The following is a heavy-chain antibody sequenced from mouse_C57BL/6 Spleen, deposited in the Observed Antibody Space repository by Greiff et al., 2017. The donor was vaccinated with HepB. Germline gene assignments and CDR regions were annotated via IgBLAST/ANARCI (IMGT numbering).Heavy chain of an antibody. J-gene: IGHJ4*01. CDR3: AREDEGNAMDY. CDR1: GFTFSDYY. Sequence: EVKLVESEGGLVQPGSSMKLSCTASGFTFSDYYMAWVRQVPEKGLEWVANINYDGSSTYYLDSLKSRFIISRDNAKNILYLQMSSLKSEDTATYYCAREDEGNAMDYWGQGTSVTVSS. CDR2: INYDGSST. V-gene: IGHV5-16*01.